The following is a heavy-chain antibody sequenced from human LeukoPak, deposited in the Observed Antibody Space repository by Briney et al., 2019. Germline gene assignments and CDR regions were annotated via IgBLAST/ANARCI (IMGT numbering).Heavy chain of an antibody. CDR3: ARGGYSYGLYYFDY. CDR2: INHSGST. CDR1: GGSFSGYY. V-gene: IGHV4-34*01. Sequence: SETLSLTCAVYGGSFSGYYWSWIRQPPGKGLEWIGEINHSGSTNYNPSLKSRVTISVDTSKNQFSLKLSSVTAADTAVYYCARGGYSYGLYYFDYWGQGTLVTVSS. D-gene: IGHD5-18*01. J-gene: IGHJ4*02.